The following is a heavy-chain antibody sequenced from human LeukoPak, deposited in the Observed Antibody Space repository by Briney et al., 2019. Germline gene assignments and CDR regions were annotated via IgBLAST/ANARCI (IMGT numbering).Heavy chain of an antibody. D-gene: IGHD2/OR15-2a*01. Sequence: GGSLRLSCAASGFTFSSYGMHWIRQAPGKGLEWVSYISTTATTIYYADSVKGRFTISRDNAKNSLYLQMNSLRAEDTAVYYCARVLDGSNDCWGQGTLVTVSS. CDR1: GFTFSSYG. CDR3: ARVLDGSNDC. V-gene: IGHV3-48*04. J-gene: IGHJ4*02. CDR2: ISTTATTI.